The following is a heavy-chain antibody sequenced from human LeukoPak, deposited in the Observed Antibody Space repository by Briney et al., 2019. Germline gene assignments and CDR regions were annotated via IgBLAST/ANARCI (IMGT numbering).Heavy chain of an antibody. CDR1: GFIFSDAW. CDR2: IRSKADGGTP. Sequence: GGSLRLSCAASGFIFSDAWMNWVRQAPGKGLEWVGHIRSKADGGTPDYLAPVKGRFTISRDDSKDTLYLQMNSLNTEDTAMYYCTTRSPARYCSDGACYSSADYWGQGTLVTVSS. CDR3: TTRSPARYCSDGACYSSADY. J-gene: IGHJ4*02. V-gene: IGHV3-15*07. D-gene: IGHD2-15*01.